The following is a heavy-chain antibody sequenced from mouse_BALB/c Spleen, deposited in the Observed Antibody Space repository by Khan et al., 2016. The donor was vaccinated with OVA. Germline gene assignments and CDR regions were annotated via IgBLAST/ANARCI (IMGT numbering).Heavy chain of an antibody. D-gene: IGHD1-1*01. CDR2: ISYSGVT. J-gene: IGHJ2*01. Sequence: VQLKESGPGLVKPSQSLSLTCTVTGYSITSGYAWNWIRQFPGNKLEWMGYISYSGVTSYTPSLKSRISITRDTSKNQFFLQLNSVTTEETATFYCARGNYYGYYFDYGGQGTTLTVSS. CDR3: ARGNYYGYYFDY. V-gene: IGHV3-2*02. CDR1: GYSITSGYA.